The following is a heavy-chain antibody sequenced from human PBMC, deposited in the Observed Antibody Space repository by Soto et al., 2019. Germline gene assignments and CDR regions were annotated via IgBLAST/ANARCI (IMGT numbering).Heavy chain of an antibody. Sequence: GGSLRLSCAASGFAFSSYAMSWVRQAPGKGLEWVSAISGSGGSTYYADSVKGRFTISRDNSKNTLYLQMNSLRAEDTAVYYCAKEGYAGITIFGVVIMTGMDVWGQGTTVTVSS. J-gene: IGHJ6*02. V-gene: IGHV3-23*01. CDR2: ISGSGGST. CDR3: AKEGYAGITIFGVVIMTGMDV. D-gene: IGHD3-3*01. CDR1: GFAFSSYA.